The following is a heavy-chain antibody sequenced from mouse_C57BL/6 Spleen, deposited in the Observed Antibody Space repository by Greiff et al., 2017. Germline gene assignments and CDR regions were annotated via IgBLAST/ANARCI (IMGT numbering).Heavy chain of an antibody. CDR1: GYTFTSYW. J-gene: IGHJ4*01. Sequence: QVQLQQPGAELVRPGSSVKLSCKASGYTFTSYWMHWVKQRPIQGLEWIGNIDPSDSETHYNQKFKDKATLTVDKSSSTAYMQLSSLTSEDSAVYYCARTGYYGSGAVYYAMDYWGQGTSVTVSS. CDR3: ARTGYYGSGAVYYAMDY. D-gene: IGHD1-1*01. V-gene: IGHV1-52*01. CDR2: IDPSDSET.